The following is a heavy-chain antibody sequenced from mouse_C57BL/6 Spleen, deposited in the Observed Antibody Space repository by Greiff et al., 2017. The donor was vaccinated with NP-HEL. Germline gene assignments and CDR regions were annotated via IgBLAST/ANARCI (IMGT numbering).Heavy chain of an antibody. CDR2: IHPNSGST. J-gene: IGHJ4*01. D-gene: IGHD1-1*01. CDR1: GYTFTSYW. Sequence: VQLQQSGAELVKPGASVKLSCKASGYTFTSYWMHWVKQRPGQGLEWIGMIHPNSGSTNYNEKFKSKATLTVDKSSSTAYMQLSSLTSEDSAVYYCAPITTVDGYYAMDYWGQGTSVTVSS. V-gene: IGHV1-64*01. CDR3: APITTVDGYYAMDY.